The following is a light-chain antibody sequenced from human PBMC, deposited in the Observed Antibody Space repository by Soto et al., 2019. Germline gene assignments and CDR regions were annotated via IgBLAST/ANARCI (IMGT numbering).Light chain of an antibody. V-gene: IGKV1-6*01. J-gene: IGKJ1*01. CDR2: AAS. CDR1: QGIRNE. Sequence: AIQMTQSPSSLSASVGDRVFITCRASQGIRNELAWYQQKTGKAPKLLIYAASSLQSGVPSRFSGSGSGTDFTLTISSLQPEDFATYYCLQDYSYPRTFGQGTNVEIK. CDR3: LQDYSYPRT.